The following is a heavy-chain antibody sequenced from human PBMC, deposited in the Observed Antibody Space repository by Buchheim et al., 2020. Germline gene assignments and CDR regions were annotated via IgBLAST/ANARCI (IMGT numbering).Heavy chain of an antibody. V-gene: IGHV3-30-3*01. CDR2: ISYDGSNK. CDR1: GFTFSSYA. D-gene: IGHD3-10*01. CDR3: ARALLWFGELSGYYGMDV. Sequence: QVQLVESGGGVVQPGRSLRLSCAASGFTFSSYAMHWVRQAPGKGLEWVAVISYDGSNKYYADSVKGRLTISRENSKNTLYLQMNSLRAEDTAVYYCARALLWFGELSGYYGMDVWGQGTT. J-gene: IGHJ6*02.